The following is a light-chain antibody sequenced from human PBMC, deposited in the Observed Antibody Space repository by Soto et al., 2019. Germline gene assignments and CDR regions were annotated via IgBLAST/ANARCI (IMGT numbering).Light chain of an antibody. CDR1: QSLLHITGETF. J-gene: IGKJ5*01. Sequence: DVVMTEARLALTDGPARPASMSCKSSQSLLHITGETFLFWYLQKPGQSPQLLIYEVSTRVSGVPDRFSGTGSGTDLTLELSRVETDDVGIYYCMQSTQLPPTFGQGTRLEIK. V-gene: IGKV2D-29*02. CDR2: EVS. CDR3: MQSTQLPPT.